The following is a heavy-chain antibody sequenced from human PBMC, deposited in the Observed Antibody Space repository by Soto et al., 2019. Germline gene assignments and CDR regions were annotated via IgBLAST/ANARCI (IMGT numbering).Heavy chain of an antibody. CDR2: IYYSGST. CDR1: GGSISTYY. CDR3: ARGGRSSWYFAGDY. J-gene: IGHJ4*02. V-gene: IGHV4-59*13. Sequence: SETLSLTCTVSGGSISTYYWNLIRQPPGKGLEWIGYIYYSGSTNYNPSLKSRVTISVDTSKNQFSLKLSSVTAADTAVYYCARGGRSSWYFAGDYWGQGALVTVSS. D-gene: IGHD6-13*01.